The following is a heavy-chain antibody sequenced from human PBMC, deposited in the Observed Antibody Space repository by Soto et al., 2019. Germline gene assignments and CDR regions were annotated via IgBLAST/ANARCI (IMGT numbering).Heavy chain of an antibody. V-gene: IGHV3-9*01. Sequence: EVQLVESGGGLVQPGGSLRLSCAASGFTFEDYAMQWVRQPPGKGLEWVSGITWNSATMVYANSVRGRFTISRDNARTSLYLQMNSLRPEDTALYFCAKDIRRKQWPNDAFDMWGQGTMVTVSS. CDR2: ITWNSATM. J-gene: IGHJ3*02. CDR1: GFTFEDYA. CDR3: AKDIRRKQWPNDAFDM. D-gene: IGHD6-19*01.